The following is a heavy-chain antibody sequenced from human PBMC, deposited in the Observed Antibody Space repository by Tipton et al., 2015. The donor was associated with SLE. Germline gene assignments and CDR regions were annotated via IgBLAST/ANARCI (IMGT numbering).Heavy chain of an antibody. D-gene: IGHD2-2*01. CDR1: GDSVSTNSAA. V-gene: IGHV6-1*01. CDR2: TYYRSKWYS. Sequence: GLVKPSQTLSLTYAISGDSVSTNSAAWTWIRQFPSRGLEWLGRTYYRSKWYSDYAVSVKSRITINPDTSKNQFSLQLNSVTPEDTAVYYCARVWGTGSRGVDYWGQGTLVTVSS. J-gene: IGHJ4*02. CDR3: ARVWGTGSRGVDY.